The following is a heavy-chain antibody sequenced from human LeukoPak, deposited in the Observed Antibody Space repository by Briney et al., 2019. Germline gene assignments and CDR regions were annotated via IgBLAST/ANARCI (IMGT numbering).Heavy chain of an antibody. CDR3: ARGRCSGSDDY. D-gene: IGHD6-19*01. V-gene: IGHV3-53*01. Sequence: PGGSLRLSCAVSEFSVSSNYMNWVRQAPGKGLEWVSVIYSGGATYYADSVRGRFTISRDNSKNMVSLQMTSLGAEDTAVYYCARGRCSGSDDYWGQGTLVTVAS. CDR1: EFSVSSNY. CDR2: IYSGGAT. J-gene: IGHJ4*02.